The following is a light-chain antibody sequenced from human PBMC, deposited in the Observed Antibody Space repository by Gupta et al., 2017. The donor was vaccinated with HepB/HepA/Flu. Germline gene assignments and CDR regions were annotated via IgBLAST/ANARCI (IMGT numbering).Light chain of an antibody. CDR2: EVS. J-gene: IGLJ2*01. CDR3: CSDGRSSILD. V-gene: IGLV2-23*02. Sequence: SALTQPASVSGSPGQSITISCTGTSSDIGTYNLVSWYQQHPGKAHKVIISEVSNRPAGVATRFSASKSGNMAFLTISVPAQEDEADYHACSDGRSSILDFGGGTKLTVL. CDR1: SSDIGTYNL.